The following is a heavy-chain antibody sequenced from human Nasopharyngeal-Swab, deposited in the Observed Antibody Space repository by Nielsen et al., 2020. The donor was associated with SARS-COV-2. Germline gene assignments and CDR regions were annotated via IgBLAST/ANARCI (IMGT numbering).Heavy chain of an antibody. CDR3: AREKGYQVLLDYYYHGLDV. CDR2: ISTSGTST. D-gene: IGHD3-10*01. J-gene: IGHJ6*02. Sequence: CIRQAIVQGLVGMSYISTSGTSTDSADSVKGRFTISRDNANNLLYLHMNNLRGEDTAVYFCAREKGYQVLLDYYYHGLDVWGHGTAVTVSS. V-gene: IGHV3-11*01.